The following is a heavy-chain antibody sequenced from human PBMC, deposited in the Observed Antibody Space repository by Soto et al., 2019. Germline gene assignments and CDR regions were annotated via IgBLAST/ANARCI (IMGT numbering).Heavy chain of an antibody. CDR1: GGSISSYY. CDR3: ARDGTYYDFWSGYSNNWFDP. D-gene: IGHD3-3*01. J-gene: IGHJ5*02. CDR2: IYYSGST. Sequence: SETLSLTCTVSGGSISSYYWSWIRQPPGKGLEWIGYIYYSGSTNYNPSLKSRVTISVDTSKNQFSLKLSSVTAADTAVYYCARDGTYYDFWSGYSNNWFDPWGQGTLVTVSS. V-gene: IGHV4-59*01.